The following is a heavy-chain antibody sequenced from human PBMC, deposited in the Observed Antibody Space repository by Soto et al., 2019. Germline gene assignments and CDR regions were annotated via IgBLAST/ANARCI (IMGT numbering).Heavy chain of an antibody. CDR1: GGSISSGGYS. CDR3: ARASSGWYPPLFDY. Sequence: SETLSLTCAVSGGSISSGGYSWSWIRQPPGKGLEWIGYMYHSGGTYYNPSLKSRVTISIDRSKNQFSLKLSSVTAADTAVYYCARASSGWYPPLFDYWGQGALVTVSS. CDR2: MYHSGGT. J-gene: IGHJ4*02. D-gene: IGHD6-19*01. V-gene: IGHV4-30-2*01.